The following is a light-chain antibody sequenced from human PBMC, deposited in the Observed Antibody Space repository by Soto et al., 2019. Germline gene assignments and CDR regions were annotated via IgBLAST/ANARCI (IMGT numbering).Light chain of an antibody. CDR1: QSVRSS. V-gene: IGKV3-15*01. CDR3: EVSASLLNS. J-gene: IGKJ4*01. CDR2: DAS. Sequence: PAPSGDRATLFCRASQSVRSSLAWYQQKPGQAPRLFIYDASTRATGIPARFSGSGSGTEFTLTIFSFQAEDGIRYRSEVSASLLNSFGEGSRL.